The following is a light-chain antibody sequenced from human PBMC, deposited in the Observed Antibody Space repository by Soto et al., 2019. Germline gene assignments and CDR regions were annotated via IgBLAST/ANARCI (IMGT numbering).Light chain of an antibody. V-gene: IGLV2-14*01. CDR2: EVS. CDR3: SSYKASSTYV. J-gene: IGLJ1*01. Sequence: QSALTQPASVSGSPGQSITISCTGTSSDVGGYNFVSWYQQHPGKVPKLMIYEVSNRPSGVSNRFSGSKSANTASLTISGLQAEDEADYYCSSYKASSTYVFGTGTKVTVL. CDR1: SSDVGGYNF.